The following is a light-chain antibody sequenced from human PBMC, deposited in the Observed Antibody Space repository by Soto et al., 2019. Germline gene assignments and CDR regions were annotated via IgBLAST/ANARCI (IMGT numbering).Light chain of an antibody. CDR3: SSYAASNNLGV. V-gene: IGLV2-8*01. J-gene: IGLJ2*01. CDR1: SSDVGGYNY. Sequence: QSALTQPPSASGSPGQSVTISCIGTSSDVGGYNYVSWYQQHPGKAPKLMIYXVSKRPSGVPDRFSGSKSGNTASLTVSGLQAEDEADYYCSSYAASNNLGVFGGGTKLTVL. CDR2: XVS.